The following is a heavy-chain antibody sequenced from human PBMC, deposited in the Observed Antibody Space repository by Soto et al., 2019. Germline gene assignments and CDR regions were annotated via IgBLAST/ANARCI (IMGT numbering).Heavy chain of an antibody. J-gene: IGHJ4*02. V-gene: IGHV4-59*11. CDR3: ARADPDASVGY. D-gene: IGHD3-16*01. CDR2: MSYSGST. Sequence: PSETLSLTCTVSGGSMSSHYWTWLRQPPGKGLEWIGYMSYSGSTYYNPSLKSRVTISADTSRNQFSLKLSSVIAADTAVYYCARADPDASVGYWGQGTLVTVSS. CDR1: GGSMSSHY.